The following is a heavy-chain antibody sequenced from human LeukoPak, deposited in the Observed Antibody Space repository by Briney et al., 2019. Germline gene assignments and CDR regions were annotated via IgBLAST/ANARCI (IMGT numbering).Heavy chain of an antibody. CDR2: IKTKVESGTA. Sequence: GGSLRLSCAASGFTFSNAWMNWVRQAPGKGLEWVGLIKTKVESGTADYAAPVKGRSTFSRDDSKNTLYLQMNSLKTEDTAVYYCMTLTTIPSGVWGQGTTVTVSS. J-gene: IGHJ6*02. V-gene: IGHV3-15*07. CDR3: MTLTTIPSGV. D-gene: IGHD1-1*01. CDR1: GFTFSNAW.